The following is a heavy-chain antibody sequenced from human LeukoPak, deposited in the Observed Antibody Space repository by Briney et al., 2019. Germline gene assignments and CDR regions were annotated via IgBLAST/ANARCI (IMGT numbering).Heavy chain of an antibody. CDR2: IIPILGIA. D-gene: IGHD2-2*01. CDR1: GGTFSSYA. J-gene: IGHJ4*02. CDR3: ARGVGYCSSTSCHHFYFDY. Sequence: ASVKVSCKASGGTFSSYAISWVRQAPGQGLEWMGRIIPILGIANYAQKFQGRVTITADKSTSTAYMKLSSLRSEGTAVYYCARGVGYCSSTSCHHFYFDYWGQGTLVTVSS. V-gene: IGHV1-69*04.